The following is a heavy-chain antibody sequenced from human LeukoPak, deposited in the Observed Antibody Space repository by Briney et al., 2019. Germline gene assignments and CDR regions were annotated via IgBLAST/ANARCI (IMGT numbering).Heavy chain of an antibody. V-gene: IGHV3-53*01. CDR2: IYSGGST. CDR3: ARDGGCSSTSCFERDAFDI. D-gene: IGHD2-2*01. Sequence: TGGSLRLSCAASGFTVSSNYMSWVRQAPGKGLEWVSVIYSGGSTYYADSVKGRFTISRDNSKNTLYLQMNSLRAEDTAVCYCARDGGCSSTSCFERDAFDIWGQGTMVTVSS. CDR1: GFTVSSNY. J-gene: IGHJ3*02.